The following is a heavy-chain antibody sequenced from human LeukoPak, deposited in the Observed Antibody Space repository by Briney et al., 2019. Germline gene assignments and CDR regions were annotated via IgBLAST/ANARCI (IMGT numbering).Heavy chain of an antibody. CDR3: ARGAYYGSGSYYYYGMDV. D-gene: IGHD3-10*01. V-gene: IGHV4-34*01. J-gene: IGHJ6*02. CDR2: INHSGST. Sequence: PSETLSLTCAVYGASFSGYYWSWIRQPPGKGLEWIGEINHSGSTNYNPSLKSRVTISVDTSKNQFSLKLSSVTAADAAVYYCARGAYYGSGSYYYYGMDVWGQGTTVTVSS. CDR1: GASFSGYY.